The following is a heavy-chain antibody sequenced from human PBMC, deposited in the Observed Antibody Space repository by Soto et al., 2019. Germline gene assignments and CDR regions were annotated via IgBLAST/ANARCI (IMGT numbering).Heavy chain of an antibody. J-gene: IGHJ5*02. Sequence: GGSLRLSCVASGFSLITNYMTWVRQAPGKGLEWVSVIYGGDNTYYAASVKGRFTISRDKSKNTLSLQMNGLRAEDTAVYYCAKFTDSYDSSPYLEGWFDPWGQGTLVTVSS. CDR1: GFSLITNY. V-gene: IGHV3-53*01. CDR2: IYGGDNT. D-gene: IGHD3-22*01. CDR3: AKFTDSYDSSPYLEGWFDP.